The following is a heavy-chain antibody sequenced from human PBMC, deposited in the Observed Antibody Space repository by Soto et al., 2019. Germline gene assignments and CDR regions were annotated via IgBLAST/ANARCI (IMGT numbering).Heavy chain of an antibody. Sequence: QVQLVESGGGVVQPGRSLRLSCAASGFSFSSHGMHWVRQAPGKGLEWVAVIWYDGSNKYYADSVKGRFTISRDNSKNTLYLQMNSLRAEDTAVYYCAKVSGSYSFNTRSWLDYWGQGTLVTVSS. CDR2: IWYDGSNK. CDR3: AKVSGSYSFNTRSWLDY. J-gene: IGHJ4*02. D-gene: IGHD1-26*01. V-gene: IGHV3-33*06. CDR1: GFSFSSHG.